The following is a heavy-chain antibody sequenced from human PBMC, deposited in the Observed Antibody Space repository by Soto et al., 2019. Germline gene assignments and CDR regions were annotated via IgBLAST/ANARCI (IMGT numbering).Heavy chain of an antibody. CDR3: ARVRTGTTRSAFDI. Sequence: SVKVSCKASGGSFYSYSISLVRQAPGQGLEWMGGIIPIFGTANYAQKFQGRVTITADVSTRTAYMQLSSLRSEDTAVYYCARVRTGTTRSAFDIWGQGTMVTVSS. CDR2: IIPIFGTA. J-gene: IGHJ3*02. D-gene: IGHD1-7*01. V-gene: IGHV1-69*13. CDR1: GGSFYSYS.